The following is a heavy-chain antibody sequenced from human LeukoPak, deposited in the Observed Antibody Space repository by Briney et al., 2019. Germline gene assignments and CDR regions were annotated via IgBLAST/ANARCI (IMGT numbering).Heavy chain of an antibody. Sequence: ASVKVSCKASGYTFTGYYMHWVRQAPGQGLEWMGWISTFNGNINYAQKFQGRVTMTTDTSTSTAYMELRSLRSDDTAVYYCARDPVYSGADLDYWGQGTLVTVSS. V-gene: IGHV1-18*04. CDR1: GYTFTGYY. CDR2: ISTFNGNI. J-gene: IGHJ4*02. D-gene: IGHD5-12*01. CDR3: ARDPVYSGADLDY.